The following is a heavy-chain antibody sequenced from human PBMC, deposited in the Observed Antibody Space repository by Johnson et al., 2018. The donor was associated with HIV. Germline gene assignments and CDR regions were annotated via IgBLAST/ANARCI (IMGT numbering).Heavy chain of an antibody. CDR1: GFTFSNYG. V-gene: IGHV3-30*02. CDR3: AKGREWELLGGAFDI. J-gene: IGHJ3*02. D-gene: IGHD1-26*01. CDR2: IRYDGSNK. Sequence: QVQLVESGGGVVQPGESLRLSCAASGFTFSNYGMHWVRQAPGKGLEWVAFIRYDGSNKYYADSEKGRFTISRDNSKNSLYLQMNTLRAEDTAVYYCAKGREWELLGGAFDIWGQGTMITVSS.